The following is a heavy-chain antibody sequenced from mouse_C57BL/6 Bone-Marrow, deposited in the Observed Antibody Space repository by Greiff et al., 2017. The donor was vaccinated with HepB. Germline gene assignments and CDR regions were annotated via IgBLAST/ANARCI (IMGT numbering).Heavy chain of an antibody. J-gene: IGHJ2*01. CDR2: ISSGGSYT. D-gene: IGHD1-1*01. CDR3: ARTAGYYYGSSFDY. CDR1: GFTFSSYG. V-gene: IGHV5-6*01. Sequence: EVHLVESGGDLVKPGGSLKLSCAASGFTFSSYGMSWVRQTPDKRLEWVATISSGGSYTYYPDSVKGRFTISRDNAKNTLYLQMSSLKSEDTARYYCARTAGYYYGSSFDYWGQGTTLTVSS.